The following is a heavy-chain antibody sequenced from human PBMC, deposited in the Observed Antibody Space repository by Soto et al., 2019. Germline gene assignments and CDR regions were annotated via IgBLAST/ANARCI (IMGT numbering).Heavy chain of an antibody. Sequence: GSLRLSCAASGFTFSSYAMSWVRQAPGKGLEWVSAISGSGGSTYYADSVKGRFTISRDNSKNTLYLQMNSLRAEDTAVYYCAKSIYYGSGSYYNPTDYWGQGTLVTVSS. V-gene: IGHV3-23*01. D-gene: IGHD3-10*01. J-gene: IGHJ4*02. CDR3: AKSIYYGSGSYYNPTDY. CDR2: ISGSGGST. CDR1: GFTFSSYA.